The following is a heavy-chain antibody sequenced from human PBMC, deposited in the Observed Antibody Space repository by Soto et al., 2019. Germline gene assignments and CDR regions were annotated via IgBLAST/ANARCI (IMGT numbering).Heavy chain of an antibody. CDR1: GFTFSSYA. CDR3: AKDNRITMVRGVLNPYYFDY. J-gene: IGHJ4*02. Sequence: GSLRLSCXASGFTFSSYAMSWVRQAPGKGLEWVSAISGSGGSTYYADSVKGRFTISRDNSKNTLYLQMNSLRAEDTAVYYCAKDNRITMVRGVLNPYYFDYWGQGTLVTVSS. D-gene: IGHD3-10*01. CDR2: ISGSGGST. V-gene: IGHV3-23*01.